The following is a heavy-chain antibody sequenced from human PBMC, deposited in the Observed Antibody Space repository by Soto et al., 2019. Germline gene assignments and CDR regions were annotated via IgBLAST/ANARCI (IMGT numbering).Heavy chain of an antibody. V-gene: IGHV6-1*01. J-gene: IGHJ4*02. Sequence: SQTLSLTCAISGDSVSSNSAAWNWIRQSPSRGLEWLGRTYYRSKWYNDYAVSVKSRITINPDTSKNQFSLQLNSVTPEDTAVYYCARLAPGITMVRGVPLGAYWGQGTLVTVFS. CDR2: TYYRSKWYN. CDR3: ARLAPGITMVRGVPLGAY. CDR1: GDSVSSNSAA. D-gene: IGHD3-10*01.